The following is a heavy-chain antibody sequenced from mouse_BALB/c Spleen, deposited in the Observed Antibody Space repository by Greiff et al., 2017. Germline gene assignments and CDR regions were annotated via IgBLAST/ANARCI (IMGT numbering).Heavy chain of an antibody. V-gene: IGHV1-87*01. J-gene: IGHJ2*01. CDR3: ARGGYGYDFDY. Sequence: VQLQQSGAELARPGASVKLSCKASGYTFTSYWMQWVKQRPGQGLEWIGAIYPGDGDTRYTQKFKGKATLTADKSSSTAYMQLSSLASEDSAVYYCARGGYGYDFDYWGQGTTLTVSS. CDR1: GYTFTSYW. CDR2: IYPGDGDT. D-gene: IGHD2-2*01.